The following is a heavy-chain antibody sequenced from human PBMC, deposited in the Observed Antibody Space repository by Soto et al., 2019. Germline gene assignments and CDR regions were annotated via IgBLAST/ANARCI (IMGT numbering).Heavy chain of an antibody. V-gene: IGHV2-5*02. CDR2: IYWDDDK. CDR3: AHRGYMYGNWDHGYFDY. D-gene: IGHD7-27*01. CDR1: GFSLTTSGVG. Sequence: QITLKESGPTRVKPTQTLALTCTFSGFSLTTSGVGVGWIRKTPGKALEWLAVIYWDDDKRYSPSLKSRLTITQDTSKNQVVLTMAYMDPVDTGTYFCAHRGYMYGNWDHGYFDYWGQGTLVTVSS. J-gene: IGHJ4*02.